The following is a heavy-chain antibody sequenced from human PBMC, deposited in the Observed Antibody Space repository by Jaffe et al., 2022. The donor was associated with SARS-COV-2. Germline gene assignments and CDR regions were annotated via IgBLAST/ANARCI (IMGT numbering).Heavy chain of an antibody. D-gene: IGHD3-22*01. CDR2: ISAYNGNT. V-gene: IGHV1-18*01. Sequence: QVQLVQSGAEVKKPGASVKVSCKASGYTFTSYGISWVRQAPGQGLEWMGWISAYNGNTNYAQKLQGRVTMTTDTSTSTAYMELRSLRSDDTAVYYCARELYYYDSSGYRGNYYFDYWGQGTLVTVSS. CDR3: ARELYYYDSSGYRGNYYFDY. CDR1: GYTFTSYG. J-gene: IGHJ4*02.